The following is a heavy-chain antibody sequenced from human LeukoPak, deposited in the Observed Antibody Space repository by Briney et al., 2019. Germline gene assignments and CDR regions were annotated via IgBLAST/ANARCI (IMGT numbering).Heavy chain of an antibody. Sequence: GGSLRLSCAASGFTFRSHWMSWVRQAPGKGLELVANINQDGREKYYVDSVKGRFTISRDNAKNSLFLQMNSLRAEDTATYYCARDHVVDGLVFDYWGQGTLVTVSS. CDR2: INQDGREK. D-gene: IGHD2-15*01. CDR1: GFTFRSHW. V-gene: IGHV3-7*01. J-gene: IGHJ4*02. CDR3: ARDHVVDGLVFDY.